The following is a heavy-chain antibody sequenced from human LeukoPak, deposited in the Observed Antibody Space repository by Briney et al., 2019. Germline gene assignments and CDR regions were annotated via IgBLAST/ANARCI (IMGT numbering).Heavy chain of an antibody. D-gene: IGHD5-18*01. Sequence: MSGGSLRLSCAASGFTFSSYWMSWVRQAPGKGLEWVGRIKSKTDDGTTDYAAPVKGRFTISRDDSKNTLYVQMNSLKIEDTAVYYCITDPRGYVSYWGQGAPVTVSS. J-gene: IGHJ4*02. CDR3: ITDPRGYVSY. CDR1: GFTFSSYW. CDR2: IKSKTDDGTT. V-gene: IGHV3-15*01.